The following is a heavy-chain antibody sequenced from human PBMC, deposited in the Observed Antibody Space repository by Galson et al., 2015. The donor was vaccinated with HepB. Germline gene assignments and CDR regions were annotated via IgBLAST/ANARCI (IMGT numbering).Heavy chain of an antibody. CDR1: GFRLTDYA. J-gene: IGHJ4*02. Sequence: SLRLSCAASGFRLTDYAMNWVRRAPGTGLEWAASISSDSPTIHYADPVKGRFTISRDNAKNSVYLQMTNLRGEDTAVYYCVRDRGSGFGGNDVPSFDYWGRGSLVTVS. CDR2: ISSDSPTI. V-gene: IGHV3-48*01. CDR3: VRDRGSGFGGNDVPSFDY. D-gene: IGHD5-12*01.